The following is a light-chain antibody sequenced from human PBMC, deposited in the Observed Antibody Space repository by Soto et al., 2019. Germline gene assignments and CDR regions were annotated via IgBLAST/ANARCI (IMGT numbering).Light chain of an antibody. CDR2: DAS. Sequence: ELVLTQSPATLSLSPGERATLSCRASQSVSSYLAWYQQKPGQAPRLLIYDASNRATGIPARFSGSGSATDFSRTITSLEPDDFAVYYCHHRRNWPRITFGQGTLLQIK. CDR3: HHRRNWPRIT. V-gene: IGKV3-11*01. J-gene: IGKJ5*01. CDR1: QSVSSY.